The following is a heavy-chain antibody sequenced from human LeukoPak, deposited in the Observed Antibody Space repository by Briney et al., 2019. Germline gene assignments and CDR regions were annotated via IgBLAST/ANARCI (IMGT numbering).Heavy chain of an antibody. Sequence: PSETLSLTCTVSGGSVSSGSYYWSWTRQPPGKGLEWIGYIYYSGSTNYNPSLKSRVTISVDTSKNQFSLKLSSVTAADTAVYYCARDLSVTTLFYYWGQGTLVTVSS. J-gene: IGHJ4*02. CDR1: GGSVSSGSYY. V-gene: IGHV4-61*01. CDR2: IYYSGST. CDR3: ARDLSVTTLFYY. D-gene: IGHD4-17*01.